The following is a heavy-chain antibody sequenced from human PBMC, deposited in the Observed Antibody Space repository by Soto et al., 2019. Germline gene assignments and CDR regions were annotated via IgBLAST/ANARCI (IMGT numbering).Heavy chain of an antibody. CDR1: GYTFTSYY. CDR3: ARVQNDPIRGRYYYYGMDV. V-gene: IGHV1-46*01. D-gene: IGHD1-1*01. CDR2: VNPNGGSP. Sequence: ASVKVSCKASGYTFTSYYIHWVRQAPGQGLEWMGLVNPNGGSPSYAQKFQGRVTMTRNTSISTAYMELSSLRSEDTAVYYCARVQNDPIRGRYYYYGMDVWGQGTTVTVSS. J-gene: IGHJ6*02.